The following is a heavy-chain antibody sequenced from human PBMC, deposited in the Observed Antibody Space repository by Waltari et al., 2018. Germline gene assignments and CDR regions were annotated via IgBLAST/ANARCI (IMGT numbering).Heavy chain of an antibody. V-gene: IGHV4-34*01. CDR1: GGSFSGSS. J-gene: IGHJ5*02. CDR3: ASRGWRWFDP. D-gene: IGHD2-15*01. CDR2: INHSGST. Sequence: QVQLQQWGAGLLKPSAPLSLTCAVYGGSFSGSSWSWIRQPPGKGLEWIGEINHSGSTNYNPSLKSRVTISVDTSKNQFSLKLSSVTAADTAVYYCASRGWRWFDPWGQGTLVTVSS.